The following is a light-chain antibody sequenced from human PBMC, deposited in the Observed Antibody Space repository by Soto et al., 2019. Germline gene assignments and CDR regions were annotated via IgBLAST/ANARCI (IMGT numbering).Light chain of an antibody. Sequence: EIVMTQSPATLSVSPGEGATLSCRASQSVSNNLAWYQQKPGQAPRLLIYGPSTRATGVPARFSGSGSGTEFTLTISGLQSEDIAVYYCQQYGSSPLTFGGGTKVEIK. CDR1: QSVSNN. CDR2: GPS. CDR3: QQYGSSPLT. J-gene: IGKJ4*01. V-gene: IGKV3-15*01.